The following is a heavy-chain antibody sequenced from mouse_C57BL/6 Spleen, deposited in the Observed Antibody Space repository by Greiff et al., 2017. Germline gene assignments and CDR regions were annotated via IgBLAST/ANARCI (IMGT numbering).Heavy chain of an antibody. CDR1: GYAFSSSW. D-gene: IGHD1-1*01. V-gene: IGHV1-82*01. CDR2: IYPGYGDT. CDR3: ARGYYGSSYVVDY. J-gene: IGHJ4*01. Sequence: VQLQQSGPELVKPGASVTISCKASGYAFSSSWMNWVKQRPGKGLEWIGRIYPGYGDTNYNGKFKGKATLTAANSASTAYMQLSSLTSDDSAVYFCARGYYGSSYVVDYWGQGTSVTVSS.